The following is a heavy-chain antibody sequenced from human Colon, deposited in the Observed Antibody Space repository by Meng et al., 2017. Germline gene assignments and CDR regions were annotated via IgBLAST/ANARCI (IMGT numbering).Heavy chain of an antibody. D-gene: IGHD1-14*01. V-gene: IGHV3-30*01. CDR3: ASSHNLYLVY. CDR1: GFNFNTYA. CDR2: ISSDANYK. J-gene: IGHJ4*02. Sequence: QVQLVESGGGLVQPGGSLSLSCVTSGFNFNTYAMHWVRQAPGKGLEWVAVISSDANYKYYAASVQGRFSISRDNSENTVYLQMNSLRPEDMSTYYCASSHNLYLVYWGQGTLVTVSS.